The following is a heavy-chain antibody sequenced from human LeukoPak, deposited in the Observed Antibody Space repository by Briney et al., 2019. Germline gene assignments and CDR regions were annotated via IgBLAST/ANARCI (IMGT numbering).Heavy chain of an antibody. CDR3: TTVKEANDAFDI. V-gene: IGHV3-15*01. J-gene: IGHJ3*02. CDR2: IKSKADGGTT. Sequence: PGGSLRLSCSASGFTFINAWMTWVRQAPGKGLEWVRRIKSKADGGTTDYAAPVKGRFTISRDDSKNTLNLQMNSLKTEDTAVYYCTTVKEANDAFDIWGQGTMVTVSS. CDR1: GFTFINAW.